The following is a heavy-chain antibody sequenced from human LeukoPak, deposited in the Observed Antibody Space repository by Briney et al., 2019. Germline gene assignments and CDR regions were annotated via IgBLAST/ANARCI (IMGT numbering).Heavy chain of an antibody. CDR1: GFTFSSYA. CDR2: ISSNGGST. V-gene: IGHV3-64D*08. D-gene: IGHD6-19*01. J-gene: IGHJ4*02. CDR3: VKNGVYTSGWYGGYFDY. Sequence: GGSLRLSCAASGFTFSSYAMHWVRQAPGKGLEYVSAISSNGGSTYYADSVKGRFTISRDDSKNTLYLQMSSLRSEDTAVYYCVKNGVYTSGWYGGYFDYWGQGTLVTVSS.